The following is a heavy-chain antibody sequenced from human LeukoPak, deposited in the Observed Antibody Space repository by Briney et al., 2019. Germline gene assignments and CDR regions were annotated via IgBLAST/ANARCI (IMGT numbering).Heavy chain of an antibody. V-gene: IGHV4-59*01. CDR3: ATTLWAWEGXYYCMXV. D-gene: IGHD1-26*01. CDR1: GGSISSYY. CDR2: IYYSGST. Sequence: SETLSLTCAVSGGSISSYYWSWIRQPPGKGLEWIGYIYYSGSTNYNPSLKSRVTISVDTSKNQFSLKLSSVTAADTAVYYCATTLWAWEGXYYCMXVWGKGTTVTXSS. J-gene: IGHJ6*03.